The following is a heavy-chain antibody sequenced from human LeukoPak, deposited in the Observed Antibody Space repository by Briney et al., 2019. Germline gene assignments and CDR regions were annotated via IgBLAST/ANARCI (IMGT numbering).Heavy chain of an antibody. Sequence: GGSLRLSCAASGFTFSDFYMSWIRQAPGKGLEWVSFMSSSTTYTNYADSVEGRFTVSRDNAKNSLCLQMNSLRAEDTTVYYCARQNGDYYYGSGSYKNWFDPWGQGTLVTVSS. D-gene: IGHD3-10*01. V-gene: IGHV3-11*03. CDR3: ARQNGDYYYGSGSYKNWFDP. CDR1: GFTFSDFY. CDR2: MSSSTTYT. J-gene: IGHJ5*02.